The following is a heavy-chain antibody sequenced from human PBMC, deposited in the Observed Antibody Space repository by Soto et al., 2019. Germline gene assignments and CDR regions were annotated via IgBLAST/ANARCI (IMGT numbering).Heavy chain of an antibody. CDR2: IYWHNDK. V-gene: IGHV2-5*01. CDR1: GFSLSTNGMG. D-gene: IGHD3-10*01. CDR3: VHRRRDSGPSGDY. Sequence: QITLKESGPTLVEPTQTLTLTCTFSGFSLSTNGMGVGWIRQPPGKALEWLSLIYWHNDKRYSPSLRNRLTVTKDDSKNQVVLTMTDMDPVDTATYYCVHRRRDSGPSGDYWGPGILVTVSS. J-gene: IGHJ4*02.